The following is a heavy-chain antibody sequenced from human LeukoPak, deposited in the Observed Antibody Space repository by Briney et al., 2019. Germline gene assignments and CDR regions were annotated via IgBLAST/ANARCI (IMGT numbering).Heavy chain of an antibody. V-gene: IGHV3-15*01. CDR3: TPSIAVAGSLDY. D-gene: IGHD6-19*01. CDR1: GFIFSNVW. CDR2: IKRKTDGGQT. J-gene: IGHJ4*02. Sequence: GGSLGLSCAASGFIFSNVWMSWVRKAPGKGWEWVGGIKRKTDGGQTDYAAPVKGSFTIPREDQKNTLNWQMKILKTEDTAVYYCTPSIAVAGSLDYWGQGTPVTVSS.